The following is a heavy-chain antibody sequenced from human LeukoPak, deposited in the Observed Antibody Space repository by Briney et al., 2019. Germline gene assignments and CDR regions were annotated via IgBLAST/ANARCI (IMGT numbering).Heavy chain of an antibody. CDR1: GFTFDDYA. CDR3: AKFSSWYGGMGNYFDY. Sequence: DPGGSLRLSCAASGFTFDDYAMHWVRQAPGKGLEWVSGISWNSGSIGYADSVKGRFTISRDNAKNSLYLQMNSLRAEDTALYYCAKFSSWYGGMGNYFDYWGQGTLVTVSS. J-gene: IGHJ4*02. CDR2: ISWNSGSI. D-gene: IGHD6-13*01. V-gene: IGHV3-9*01.